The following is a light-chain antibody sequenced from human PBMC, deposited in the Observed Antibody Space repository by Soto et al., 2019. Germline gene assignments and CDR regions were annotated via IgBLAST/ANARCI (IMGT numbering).Light chain of an antibody. Sequence: IQLTQSPSSLSASLWERGTITCRSIHSISNFLDWVQHKPGNAPKVLISAASTLQSGVPPRFSGSESGTDFTLTISSLQPEDSASYYCQQYYNSVLTFGGGTKVDIK. J-gene: IGKJ4*01. CDR2: AAS. V-gene: IGKV1-39*01. CDR3: QQYYNSVLT. CDR1: HSISNF.